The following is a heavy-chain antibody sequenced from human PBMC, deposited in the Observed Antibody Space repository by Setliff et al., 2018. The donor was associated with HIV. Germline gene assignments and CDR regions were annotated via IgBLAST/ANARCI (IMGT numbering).Heavy chain of an antibody. D-gene: IGHD3-22*01. CDR1: GASISSGGYY. J-gene: IGHJ3*02. CDR2: IYYSGST. V-gene: IGHV4-31*03. Sequence: PSETLSLTCTVSGASISSGGYYWSWIRQHPGKGLEWIGYIYYSGSTYYNPSLKSRVTISVDTSKNQFSLKLGSVTAADTAVYYCARLGRGTYYYDSSGYLYAFDIWGQGTMVTVSS. CDR3: ARLGRGTYYYDSSGYLYAFDI.